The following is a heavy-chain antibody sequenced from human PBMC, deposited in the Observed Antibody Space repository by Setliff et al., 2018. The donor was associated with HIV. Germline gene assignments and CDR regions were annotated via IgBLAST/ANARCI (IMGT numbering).Heavy chain of an antibody. CDR2: ISDGGGST. CDR1: GFTFSSYP. Sequence: GGSLRLSCAASGFTFSSYPMSWVRQSPGKGPEWVSAISDGGGSTYYADSVKGRFAISRDNSKNTMYLQMNTLRVEDTAVYYCARDPPGSGFHLDYWGQGTPVTVSS. D-gene: IGHD5-12*01. J-gene: IGHJ4*02. CDR3: ARDPPGSGFHLDY. V-gene: IGHV3-23*01.